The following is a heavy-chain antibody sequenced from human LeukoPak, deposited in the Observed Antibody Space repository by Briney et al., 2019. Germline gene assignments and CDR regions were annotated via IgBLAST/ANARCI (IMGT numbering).Heavy chain of an antibody. CDR1: GFTFSNAW. Sequence: TGGSLRLSCAASGFTFSNAWMSWVRQAPGKGLEWVGRIKSKTDGGTTDYAAPVKGRFTISRDDSKNTLYLQMNSLKTEDTAVYYCTTTEWELPGGVLDYWGQGTLVTVSS. J-gene: IGHJ4*02. V-gene: IGHV3-15*01. CDR2: IKSKTDGGTT. D-gene: IGHD1-26*01. CDR3: TTTEWELPGGVLDY.